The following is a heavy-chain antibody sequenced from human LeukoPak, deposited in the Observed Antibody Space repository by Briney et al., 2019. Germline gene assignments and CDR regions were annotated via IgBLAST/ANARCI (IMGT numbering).Heavy chain of an antibody. V-gene: IGHV3-30-3*01. CDR3: ARGEYYFDY. CDR2: ISYDGSNK. Sequence: PGGSLRLSWEASGFTFSSYAMHWVRQDPGKGLEWVAVISYDGSNKYYADSVKGRFTISRDNSKNTLYLQMNSLRAEDTAVYYCARGEYYFDYWGQGTLVTVSS. J-gene: IGHJ4*02. CDR1: GFTFSSYA.